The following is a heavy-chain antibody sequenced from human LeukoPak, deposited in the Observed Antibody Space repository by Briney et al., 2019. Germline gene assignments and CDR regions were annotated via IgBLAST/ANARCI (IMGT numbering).Heavy chain of an antibody. Sequence: GASVKVSCKSSGYTFTSYYMYWVRQAPGQGLEWMGIINPSGGSTTYAQKFQGRVTMTRDPSTSTVYMELSSLRSEDTAVCYCARDSSMVRGTVDYWGQGTLVTVS. D-gene: IGHD3-10*01. V-gene: IGHV1-46*01. CDR3: ARDSSMVRGTVDY. CDR1: GYTFTSYY. CDR2: INPSGGST. J-gene: IGHJ4*02.